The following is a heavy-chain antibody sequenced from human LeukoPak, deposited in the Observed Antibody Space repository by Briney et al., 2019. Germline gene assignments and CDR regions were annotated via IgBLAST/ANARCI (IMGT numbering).Heavy chain of an antibody. V-gene: IGHV1-69*13. Sequence: SVKVSCKASGGTFSSFGISWVRQAPGQGLEWMGGIISIFGTTNYAQKFQGRVTITADESTSTVYMELSSLRSEDTGVYYCASYGRINWFDPWGQGTLVTVSS. D-gene: IGHD3-10*01. CDR2: IISIFGTT. CDR1: GGTFSSFG. CDR3: ASYGRINWFDP. J-gene: IGHJ5*02.